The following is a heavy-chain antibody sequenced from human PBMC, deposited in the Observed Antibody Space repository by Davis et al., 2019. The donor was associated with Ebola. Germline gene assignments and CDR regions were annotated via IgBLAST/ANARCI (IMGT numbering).Heavy chain of an antibody. V-gene: IGHV3-30*02. J-gene: IGHJ4*02. CDR1: GFTFSAYS. Sequence: GESLKISCAASGFTFSAYSMHWVRQAPGKGLEWVAFIRYDGSNKYYADSVKGRFTISRDNSKNTLYLQMNSLRAEDTAVYYCAKLAAMVTRDYWGQGTLVTVSS. D-gene: IGHD5-18*01. CDR3: AKLAAMVTRDY. CDR2: IRYDGSNK.